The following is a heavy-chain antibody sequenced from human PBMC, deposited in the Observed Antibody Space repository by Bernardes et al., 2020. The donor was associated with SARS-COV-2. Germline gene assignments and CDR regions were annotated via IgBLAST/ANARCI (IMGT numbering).Heavy chain of an antibody. J-gene: IGHJ6*02. D-gene: IGHD3-3*01. Sequence: GGSLRLSCAASGFTFSSYGMHWVRQAPGKGLEWVAVISYDGSNKYYADSVKGRFTISRDNSKNTLYLQMNSLRAEDTAVYYCAKEAIFGAGSVALDVWGQGTTVTVSS. V-gene: IGHV3-30*18. CDR1: GFTFSSYG. CDR2: ISYDGSNK. CDR3: AKEAIFGAGSVALDV.